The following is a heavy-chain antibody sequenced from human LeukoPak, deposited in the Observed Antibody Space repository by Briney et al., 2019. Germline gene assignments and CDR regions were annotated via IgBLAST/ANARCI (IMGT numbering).Heavy chain of an antibody. CDR1: GFTFGDYA. D-gene: IGHD3-3*01. V-gene: IGHV3-49*04. CDR2: IRRKANGVTT. Sequence: GGSLRLSCTASGFTFGDYAMSWVRQAPGKGPEWVGFIRRKANGVTTEYAASVKGRFTISRDDSKSIAYLQMNSLKTEDTAVYYCTSGLYYDSWSDLFDYWGQGTLVTVSS. J-gene: IGHJ4*02. CDR3: TSGLYYDSWSDLFDY.